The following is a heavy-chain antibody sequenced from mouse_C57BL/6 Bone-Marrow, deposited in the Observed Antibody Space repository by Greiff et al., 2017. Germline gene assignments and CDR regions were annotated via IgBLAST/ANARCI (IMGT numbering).Heavy chain of an antibody. V-gene: IGHV1-52*01. D-gene: IGHD6-1*01. CDR3: AREAAHYYAMDD. J-gene: IGHJ4*01. Sequence: VQLQQPGAELVRPGSSVKLSCKASGYTFTSYWMHWVKQRPIQGLEWIGNIDPSDSETHYNQKFKDKATLTVDKSSSTAYMQLSSLTSEDSAVYYCAREAAHYYAMDDWGQGTSVTVSS. CDR2: IDPSDSET. CDR1: GYTFTSYW.